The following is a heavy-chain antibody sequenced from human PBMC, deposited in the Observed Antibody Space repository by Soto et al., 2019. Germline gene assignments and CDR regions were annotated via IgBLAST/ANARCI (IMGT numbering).Heavy chain of an antibody. CDR3: AVCSSTSCYYYYYGMDV. CDR2: IIPIFGTA. V-gene: IGHV1-69*13. Sequence: SVKVSCKASGGTFSSYAISWVRQAPGQGLEWMGGIIPIFGTANYAQKFQGRVTITADESTSTAYMELSSLRSEDTAVYYCAVCSSTSCYYYYYGMDVWGQGTTVTSP. CDR1: GGTFSSYA. J-gene: IGHJ6*02. D-gene: IGHD2-2*01.